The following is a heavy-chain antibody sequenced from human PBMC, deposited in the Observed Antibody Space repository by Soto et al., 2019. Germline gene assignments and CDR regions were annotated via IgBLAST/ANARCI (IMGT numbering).Heavy chain of an antibody. CDR2: IKSKTDGGTT. D-gene: IGHD6-13*01. V-gene: IGHV3-15*01. J-gene: IGHJ6*02. CDR3: TTLYSSSWYSYYYYYYGMDV. Sequence: WWSLRLSCSASVFTCSNAWMSWFRQAPGKGLEWVGRIKSKTDGGTTDYAAPVKGRFTISRDDSKNTLYLQMNSLKTEDTAVYYCTTLYSSSWYSYYYYYYGMDVWGQGTTVTVSS. CDR1: VFTCSNAW.